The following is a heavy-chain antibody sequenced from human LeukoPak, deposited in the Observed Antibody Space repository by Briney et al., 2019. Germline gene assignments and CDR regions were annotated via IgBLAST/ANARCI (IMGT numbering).Heavy chain of an antibody. V-gene: IGHV3-74*01. CDR1: GFTFSSYW. CDR3: ARDRFYSGYDSDY. Sequence: PGGSLRLSCAASGFTFSSYWMHWVRQAPGKGLVWVSRINSDGSSTSYADSVKGRFTISRDNSKNTLYLQMNSLRAEDTAVYYCARDRFYSGYDSDYWGQGTLVTVSS. D-gene: IGHD5-12*01. J-gene: IGHJ4*02. CDR2: INSDGSST.